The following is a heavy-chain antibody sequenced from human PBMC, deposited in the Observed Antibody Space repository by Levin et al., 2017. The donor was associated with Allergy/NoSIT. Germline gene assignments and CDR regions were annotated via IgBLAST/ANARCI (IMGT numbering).Heavy chain of an antibody. Sequence: PSETLSLTCTVSGGSVSSGSYYWSWIRQPPGKGLEWIGYIYYSGSTNYNPSLKSRVTISVDTSKNQFSLKLSSVTAADTAVYYCAREAYGSGSYRFDPWGQGTLVTVSS. D-gene: IGHD3-10*01. CDR2: IYYSGST. V-gene: IGHV4-61*01. CDR1: GGSVSSGSYY. CDR3: AREAYGSGSYRFDP. J-gene: IGHJ5*02.